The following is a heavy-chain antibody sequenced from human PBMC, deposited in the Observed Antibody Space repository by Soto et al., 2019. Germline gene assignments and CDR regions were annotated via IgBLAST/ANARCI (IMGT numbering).Heavy chain of an antibody. V-gene: IGHV3-23*01. D-gene: IGHD5-12*01. Sequence: GGSLRLSCAASGFTFSSYAMSWVRQAPGKGLEWVSAISGSGGSTYYADSVKGRFTISRDNSKNTLYLQMNSLRAEDTAVYYCAKDYGDSGYDLSLYFDYWGQGTLVTVSS. CDR2: ISGSGGST. J-gene: IGHJ4*02. CDR1: GFTFSSYA. CDR3: AKDYGDSGYDLSLYFDY.